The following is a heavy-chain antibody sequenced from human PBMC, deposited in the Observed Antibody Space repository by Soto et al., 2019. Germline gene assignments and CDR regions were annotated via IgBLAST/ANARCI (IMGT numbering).Heavy chain of an antibody. J-gene: IGHJ3*02. Sequence: SETLSLTCTVSGGSISSYYWSWIRQPPGKGLEWIGYTYYSGSTNYNPSLKSRVTISVDTSKNQFSLKLSSVTAADTAVYYCARLDADYYDSSGYYVPLLDIWGQGTMVTVS. V-gene: IGHV4-59*01. CDR2: TYYSGST. D-gene: IGHD3-22*01. CDR3: ARLDADYYDSSGYYVPLLDI. CDR1: GGSISSYY.